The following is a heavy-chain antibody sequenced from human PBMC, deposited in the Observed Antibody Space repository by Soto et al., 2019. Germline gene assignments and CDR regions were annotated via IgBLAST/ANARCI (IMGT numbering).Heavy chain of an antibody. CDR1: GDTLNNFT. Sequence: QVQLVQSGAEVKEPGSSVKVSCKASGDTLNNFTVTWVRQAPGQGLEWMGTFIPILGKTNHAPKFQGRVAVSADTSKNAANMELRSLTSDDTALYYSTRNKMALHPWGQGTLVTVSS. CDR2: FIPILGKT. CDR3: TRNKMALHP. J-gene: IGHJ5*02. V-gene: IGHV1-69*02.